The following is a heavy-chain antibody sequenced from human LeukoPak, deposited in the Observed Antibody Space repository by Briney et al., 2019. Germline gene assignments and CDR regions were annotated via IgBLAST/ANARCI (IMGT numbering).Heavy chain of an antibody. Sequence: ASVKVSCKASGYTFTSYYMHWVRQAPGQGLEWMGIINPSGGSTSYAQKFQGRVTMTRDTSISTAYMELSRLRSDDTAVYYCARAYDRREDIRYYFDYWGQGTLVTVSS. V-gene: IGHV1-46*01. D-gene: IGHD1-14*01. J-gene: IGHJ4*02. CDR1: GYTFTSYY. CDR3: ARAYDRREDIRYYFDY. CDR2: INPSGGST.